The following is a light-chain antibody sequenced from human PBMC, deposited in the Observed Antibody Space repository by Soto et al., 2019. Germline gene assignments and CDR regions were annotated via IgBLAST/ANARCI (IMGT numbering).Light chain of an antibody. Sequence: EMVMTQSPATLSVSPGERVTLSCRASESVHRNLAWDQQKPGQGPSLLIYYASTRATGVPDRFTGSGSGTEFTLTISSLQSEAFGVYHCQHSSNLRPTFGPGTKGEIK. CDR1: ESVHRN. V-gene: IGKV3-15*01. CDR3: QHSSNLRPT. J-gene: IGKJ3*01. CDR2: YAS.